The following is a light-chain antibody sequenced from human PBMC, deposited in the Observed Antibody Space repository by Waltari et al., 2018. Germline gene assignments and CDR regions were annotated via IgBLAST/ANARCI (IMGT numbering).Light chain of an antibody. CDR3: QQRSNWPPAIT. CDR1: PSVSNY. V-gene: IGKV3-11*01. Sequence: EIVLTQSTATLSLSPGERATLSCRASPSVSNYLAWYQKKPGQAPRLLIYDASNRATGIPTRFSGSGSGTDFTLTISSLEAEDFAVYYCQQRSNWPPAITFGQGTRLEIK. J-gene: IGKJ5*01. CDR2: DAS.